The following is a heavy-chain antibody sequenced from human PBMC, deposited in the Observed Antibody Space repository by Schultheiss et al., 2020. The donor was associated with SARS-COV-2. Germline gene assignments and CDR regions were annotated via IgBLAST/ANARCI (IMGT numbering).Heavy chain of an antibody. CDR2: IIPIFGTA. CDR3: ASLLGYCSGGSCSPRGGYYYGMDV. D-gene: IGHD2-15*01. J-gene: IGHJ6*02. CDR1: GGTFSSYA. V-gene: IGHV1-69*13. Sequence: SVKVSCKASGGTFSSYAISWVRQAPGQGLEWMGGIIPIFGTANYAQKFQGRVTITADESTSTAYMELSSLRAEDTAVYYCASLLGYCSGGSCSPRGGYYYGMDVWGQGTTVTVSS.